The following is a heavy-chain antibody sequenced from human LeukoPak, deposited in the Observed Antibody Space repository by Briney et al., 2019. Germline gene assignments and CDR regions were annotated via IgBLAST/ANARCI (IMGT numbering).Heavy chain of an antibody. J-gene: IGHJ4*02. CDR1: GFTFSRYF. D-gene: IGHD4/OR15-4a*01. CDR2: ISGDGAGT. Sequence: GGSLRLSCAASGFTFSRYFMTWVRQTPGKALEGVSRISGDGAGTYYADSVKGRFTISRDNSKNTLYLQMNTLRAEDTAVYYCARDRAKTYFDYWGRGTLVIVSS. V-gene: IGHV3-23*01. CDR3: ARDRAKTYFDY.